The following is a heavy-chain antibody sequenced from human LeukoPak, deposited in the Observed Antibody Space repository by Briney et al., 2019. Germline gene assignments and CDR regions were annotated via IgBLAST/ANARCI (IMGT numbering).Heavy chain of an antibody. D-gene: IGHD3-10*01. Sequence: SETLSLTCAVYGGSFSGYYWSWIRQPPGKGLEWIGEINHSGSTNYNPSLKSRVTISVDTSKNQFSLKLSSVTAADTAVYYCVRVAYYYGSGSYYKSNWFDPWGQGTLVTVSS. V-gene: IGHV4-34*01. CDR2: INHSGST. CDR1: GGSFSGYY. CDR3: VRVAYYYGSGSYYKSNWFDP. J-gene: IGHJ5*02.